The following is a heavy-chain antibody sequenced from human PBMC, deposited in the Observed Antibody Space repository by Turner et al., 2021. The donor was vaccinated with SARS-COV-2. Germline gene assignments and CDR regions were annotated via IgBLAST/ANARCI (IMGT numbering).Heavy chain of an antibody. D-gene: IGHD3-22*01. J-gene: IGHJ6*02. CDR3: ARDSQIDYYDSSGYPLSLGGMDV. CDR1: GFPFSSFN. Sequence: EVQLVESGGGLVTPGGSLSLSCSASGFPFSSFNMNWVRQAQGKGLEWVSSISSGSSYIYYADSVKGRFTISRDNDKNSLYLQMNSLRAEDTAVYYCARDSQIDYYDSSGYPLSLGGMDVWGQGTTVTVSS. V-gene: IGHV3-21*01. CDR2: ISSGSSYI.